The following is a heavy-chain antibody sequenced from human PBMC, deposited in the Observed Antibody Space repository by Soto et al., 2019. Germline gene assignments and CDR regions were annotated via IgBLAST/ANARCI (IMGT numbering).Heavy chain of an antibody. CDR1: GGSISSGGYY. Sequence: SETLSLTCTVSGGSISSGGYYWSWIRQHPGKGLEWIGYIYYSGSTYYNPSLKSRVTISVDTSKNQFSLKLSSVTAADTAVYYCARGRESIAAADYYFDYWGQGTLVTVSS. D-gene: IGHD6-13*01. CDR2: IYYSGST. V-gene: IGHV4-31*03. J-gene: IGHJ4*02. CDR3: ARGRESIAAADYYFDY.